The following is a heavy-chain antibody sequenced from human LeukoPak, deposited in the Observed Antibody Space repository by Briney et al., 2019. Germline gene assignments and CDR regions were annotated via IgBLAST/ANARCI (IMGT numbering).Heavy chain of an antibody. J-gene: IGHJ4*02. V-gene: IGHV4-30-4*01. CDR2: IYHSGST. Sequence: SQTLSLTCNVSGGAISRGDYYWSWIRQPPGKGLEWIGYIYHSGSTYYNPSLKSRITISVDTSKNQFSLKVTSVAAADTATYYCARFDIVEEGGPDYWGQGTLVTVSP. CDR3: ARFDIVEEGGPDY. D-gene: IGHD2-15*01. CDR1: GGAISRGDYY.